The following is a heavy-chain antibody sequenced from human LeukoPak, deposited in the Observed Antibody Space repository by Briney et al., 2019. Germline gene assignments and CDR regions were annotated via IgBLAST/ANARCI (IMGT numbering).Heavy chain of an antibody. Sequence: SETLSLTCTVSGGSISSYYWSWIRQPAGKGLEWIGRIYTSGSTNYNPSLKSRVTISVDTSKNQFSLKLSSVTAADTAVYYCARGRRYSSSWYPSYYFDYWGQGTLVTVSS. CDR2: IYTSGST. V-gene: IGHV4-4*07. D-gene: IGHD6-13*01. J-gene: IGHJ4*02. CDR3: ARGRRYSSSWYPSYYFDY. CDR1: GGSISSYY.